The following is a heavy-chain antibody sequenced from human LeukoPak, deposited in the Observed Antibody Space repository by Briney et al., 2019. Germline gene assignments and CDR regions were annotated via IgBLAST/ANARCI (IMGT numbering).Heavy chain of an antibody. Sequence: HSGGSLRLSCAVSGFTFSSYAINWVRQAPGKGLEWVSAISGSGGRTDYADSVKGRFTISRDNSKNTLYLQMNSLRAEDTAVYYCAKDRAVAGSYGMDVWGQGTTVTVSS. J-gene: IGHJ6*02. V-gene: IGHV3-23*01. CDR2: ISGSGGRT. CDR1: GFTFSSYA. D-gene: IGHD6-19*01. CDR3: AKDRAVAGSYGMDV.